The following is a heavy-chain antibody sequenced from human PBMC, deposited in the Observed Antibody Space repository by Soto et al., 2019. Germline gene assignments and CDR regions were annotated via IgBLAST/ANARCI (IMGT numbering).Heavy chain of an antibody. J-gene: IGHJ4*02. CDR1: GFTFSSYG. CDR2: ISYDGSVK. Sequence: WGSLTIARAASGFTFSSYGMHWVRQAPGKGLEWVAVISYDGSVKYYAESVKGRFTISRDNSKNTLYLQVSGLRVEDTAVYYCAGEVASGYWGQGT. CDR3: AGEVASGY. V-gene: IGHV3-30*03. D-gene: IGHD2-21*01.